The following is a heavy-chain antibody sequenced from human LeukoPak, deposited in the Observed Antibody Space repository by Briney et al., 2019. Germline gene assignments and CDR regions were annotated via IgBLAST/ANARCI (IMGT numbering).Heavy chain of an antibody. V-gene: IGHV1-8*01. CDR3: ASGPYYYNYYFDY. CDR1: GYTFSNYD. J-gene: IGHJ4*02. CDR2: MNPNSGNT. D-gene: IGHD3-10*01. Sequence: ASVKVSCKASGYTFSNYDINWVRQATGQGLEWMGWMNPNSGNTGFVQKFQGRVTMTRNTSISTAYMELSSLRSEDTAVYYCASGPYYYNYYFDYWGQGTLVTVSS.